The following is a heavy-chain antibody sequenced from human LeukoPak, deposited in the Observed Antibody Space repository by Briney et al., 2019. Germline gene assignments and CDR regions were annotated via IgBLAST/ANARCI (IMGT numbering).Heavy chain of an antibody. CDR1: GGTFSSYA. CDR2: IIPIFGTA. CDR3: ARLTLEYGSGSYYDY. V-gene: IGHV1-69*05. Sequence: ASVKVSCKASGGTFSSYAISWARQAPGQGLEWMGGIIPIFGTANYAQKFQGRVTITTDESTSTAYMELSSLKSEDTAVYYCARLTLEYGSGSYYDYWGQGTLVTVSS. J-gene: IGHJ4*02. D-gene: IGHD3-10*01.